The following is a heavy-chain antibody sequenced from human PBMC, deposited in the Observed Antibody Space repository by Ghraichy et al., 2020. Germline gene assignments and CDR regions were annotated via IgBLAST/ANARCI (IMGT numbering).Heavy chain of an antibody. CDR2: IIPILGIA. CDR3: ARSYSSSYYMMIDY. CDR1: GGTFSSYA. Sequence: SVTVSCKASGGTFSSYAISWVRQAPGQGLEWMGRIIPILGIANYAQKFQGRVTITADKSTSTAYMELSSLRSEDTAMYYCARSYSSSYYMMIDYWGQGTLVTVSS. J-gene: IGHJ4*02. V-gene: IGHV1-69*04. D-gene: IGHD6-13*01.